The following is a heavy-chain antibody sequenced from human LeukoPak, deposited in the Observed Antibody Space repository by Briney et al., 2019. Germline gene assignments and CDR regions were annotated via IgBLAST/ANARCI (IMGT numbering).Heavy chain of an antibody. CDR1: GYTVTGHY. V-gene: IGHV1-2*02. CDR2: INPNSGGT. J-gene: IGHJ4*02. D-gene: IGHD5-18*01. Sequence: GASVKVSCKASGYTVTGHYLHWVRQAPGQGLEWMGWINPNSGGTNYAQKVQGRVTMTRDTSINTAYMELNSLTSDDTAKYYCAKDAYSGFSSSYNMDSWGQGTLVTVSS. CDR3: AKDAYSGFSSSYNMDS.